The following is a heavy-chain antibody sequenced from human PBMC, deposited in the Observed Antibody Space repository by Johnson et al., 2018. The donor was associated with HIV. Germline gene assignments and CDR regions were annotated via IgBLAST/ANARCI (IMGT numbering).Heavy chain of an antibody. Sequence: VQLVASGRGVVRPGGSLRLSCAASGFTFDDYGMSWVRQAPGKGLEWVSGITWNGGITGYEDSVKGRFTLSRDNAKNSLYLQMNSLRAEDTALYYCARAHPFYGGNSEGAFDIWGQGTMVTVSS. V-gene: IGHV3-20*04. CDR3: ARAHPFYGGNSEGAFDI. D-gene: IGHD4-23*01. J-gene: IGHJ3*02. CDR2: ITWNGGIT. CDR1: GFTFDDYG.